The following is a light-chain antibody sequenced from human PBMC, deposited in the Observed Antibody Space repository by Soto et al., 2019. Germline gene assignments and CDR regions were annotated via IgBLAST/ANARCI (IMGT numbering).Light chain of an antibody. Sequence: VMTQSPATLSVSPGERATLSCWASETVATNLVWYQQKPGQAPRLLISGASTRAAGISDRFRGSGSGTEFTLTISSLRSEDSAIYYGQQYFEWPPMTFGQGTKVEI. CDR1: ETVATN. CDR3: QQYFEWPPMT. CDR2: GAS. V-gene: IGKV3-15*01. J-gene: IGKJ1*01.